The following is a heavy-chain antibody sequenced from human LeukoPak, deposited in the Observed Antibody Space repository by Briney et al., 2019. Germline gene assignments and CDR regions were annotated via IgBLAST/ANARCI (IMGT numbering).Heavy chain of an antibody. J-gene: IGHJ6*03. V-gene: IGHV1-8*01. CDR1: GYTFTSYE. CDR2: MNANSGTT. CDR3: ARRAESPYYYYYYMDV. Sequence: ASVKVSCKASGYTFTSYEIMWVRQATGQGLEWMGWMNANSGTTHYAQNFQGRVTMTRNTPTSTAYMESRLRSEDTGVYYCARRAESPYYYYYYMDVWGKGTTVTDSS.